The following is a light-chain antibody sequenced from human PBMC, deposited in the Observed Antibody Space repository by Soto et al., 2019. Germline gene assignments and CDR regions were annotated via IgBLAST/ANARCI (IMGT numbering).Light chain of an antibody. CDR2: SNN. J-gene: IGLJ2*01. V-gene: IGLV1-44*01. CDR1: SSNIGSNT. Sequence: QSVLTQPPSASGTPGQRVTISCSGSSSNIGSNTVNWYQQLPGTAPKLLIYSNNKRPSGVPDRFSGSKSGTSASLGISGLQSGDEADYYCAAWDDSLSVVVFGGGTKVTV. CDR3: AAWDDSLSVVV.